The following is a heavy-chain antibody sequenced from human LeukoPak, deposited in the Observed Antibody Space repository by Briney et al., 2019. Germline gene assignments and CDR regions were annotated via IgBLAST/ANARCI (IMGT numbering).Heavy chain of an antibody. D-gene: IGHD6-19*01. CDR3: AKDQSIAVAGTLFDY. CDR2: ISWNSGSI. V-gene: IGHV3-9*01. Sequence: GRSLRLSCAASGFTFDDYAMHWVRQAPGKGLEWVSGISWNSGSIGYADSVKGRFTISRDNAKNSLYLQMNSLRAEGTALYYCAKDQSIAVAGTLFDYWGQGTLVTVSS. CDR1: GFTFDDYA. J-gene: IGHJ4*02.